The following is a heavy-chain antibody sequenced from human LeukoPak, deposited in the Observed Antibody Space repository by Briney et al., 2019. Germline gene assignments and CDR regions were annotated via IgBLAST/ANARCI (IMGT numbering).Heavy chain of an antibody. Sequence: GGSLRLSCAASGFSFSHYTMNWVRQTPGKVLEWISSINPAGTSTYYADSVKGRFTISRDAAKNSLYLQMNSLRVEDTALYYCVRDFSGESGYGGYWGPGTLVTVSS. D-gene: IGHD5-12*01. J-gene: IGHJ4*02. V-gene: IGHV3-21*01. CDR3: VRDFSGESGYGGY. CDR1: GFSFSHYT. CDR2: INPAGTST.